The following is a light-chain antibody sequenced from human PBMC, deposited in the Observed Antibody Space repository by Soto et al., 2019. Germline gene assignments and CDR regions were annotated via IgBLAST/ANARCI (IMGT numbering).Light chain of an antibody. V-gene: IGKV3-15*01. CDR3: QQYNNWPRT. CDR2: GAS. Sequence: EIVLTQSPGTLSLSPVDRATLSCRASQSVSSNLAWYQQKPGQAPRLLIYGASTRATGIPARFSGSGSGTEFTLTINSLQSEDFAVYYCQQYNNWPRTFGQGTKVDI. J-gene: IGKJ1*01. CDR1: QSVSSN.